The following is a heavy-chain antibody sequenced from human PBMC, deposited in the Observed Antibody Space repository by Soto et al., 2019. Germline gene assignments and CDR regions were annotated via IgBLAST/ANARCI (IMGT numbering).Heavy chain of an antibody. CDR3: ARGHDYGGNSDAFDI. D-gene: IGHD2-21*02. Sequence: QVQLVQSGAEVKKPGSSVKVSCKASGGTFSTDAINWVRQAPGQGPEWMGGILPIFGTADYAQKFQGRVTITADVSTTTPYMELSSLRSEDTAVYYCARGHDYGGNSDAFDIWGQGTMVTVSS. CDR2: ILPIFGTA. CDR1: GGTFSTDA. V-gene: IGHV1-69*12. J-gene: IGHJ3*02.